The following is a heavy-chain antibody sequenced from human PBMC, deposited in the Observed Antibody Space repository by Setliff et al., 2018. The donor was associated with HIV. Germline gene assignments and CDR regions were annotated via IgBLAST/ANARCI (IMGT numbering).Heavy chain of an antibody. CDR1: GGSFSGYY. V-gene: IGHV4-34*01. D-gene: IGHD3-22*01. J-gene: IGHJ5*02. Sequence: SETLSLTCAVYGGSFSGYYWSWIRQPPGKGLEWIGEMNHSGSTNYNPSLKSRVTISVDASKNQFSLKLSSVTAADTAVYYCARGQQIVNWFDPWGQGTLVTVSS. CDR2: MNHSGST. CDR3: ARGQQIVNWFDP.